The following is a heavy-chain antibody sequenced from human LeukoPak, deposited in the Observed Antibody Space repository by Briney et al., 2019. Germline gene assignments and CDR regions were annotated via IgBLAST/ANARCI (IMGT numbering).Heavy chain of an antibody. CDR1: GGSISSYY. Sequence: PSETLSLTCTVSGGSISSYYWSWIRQPPGKGLEWIGYIYYSGTTNYNPPLKSRVTISVDTSKNQFSLNLISVTAADTAVYFCARGRGGGGSSNNWFDPWGQGTLVTVSS. CDR2: IYYSGTT. V-gene: IGHV4-59*12. J-gene: IGHJ5*02. D-gene: IGHD2-15*01. CDR3: ARGRGGGGSSNNWFDP.